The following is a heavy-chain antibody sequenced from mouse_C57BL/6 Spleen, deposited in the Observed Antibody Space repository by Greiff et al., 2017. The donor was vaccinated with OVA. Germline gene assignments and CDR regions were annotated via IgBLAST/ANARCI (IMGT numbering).Heavy chain of an antibody. CDR1: GFTFSDAW. D-gene: IGHD3-2*02. J-gene: IGHJ2*01. CDR3: TRQLRLRGYFDY. CDR2: IRNKANNHAT. V-gene: IGHV6-6*01. Sequence: DVMLVESGGGLVQPGGSMKLSCAASGFTFSDAWMDWVRQSPEKGLEWVAEIRNKANNHATYYAESVKGRFTISRDDSKSSVYLQMNSLRAEDTGIYYCTRQLRLRGYFDYWGQGTTLTVSS.